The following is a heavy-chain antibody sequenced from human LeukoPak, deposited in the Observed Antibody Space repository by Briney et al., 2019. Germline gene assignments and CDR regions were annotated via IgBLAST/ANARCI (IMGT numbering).Heavy chain of an antibody. J-gene: IGHJ4*02. D-gene: IGHD6-13*01. V-gene: IGHV4-39*01. CDR1: GGSISSNSYY. CDR2: SHYSGTT. Sequence: SETLSLTCTDSGGSISSNSYYWGWIRQPPGKGLEWIGSSHYSGTTYYNPSLKSRVTISTDTSKNKFSLRLSSVTAADTAVYYCARPRAYSSSWYYFDHWGQGTLITVSS. CDR3: ARPRAYSSSWYYFDH.